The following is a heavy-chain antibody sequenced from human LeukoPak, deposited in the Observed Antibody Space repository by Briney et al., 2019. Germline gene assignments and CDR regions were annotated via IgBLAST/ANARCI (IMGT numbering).Heavy chain of an antibody. CDR3: TRDIVYLQLEY. Sequence: GGSLRLSCAASGFAFANYWMVWVRQAPGKGLEWVASIGKDGSEQAYADSVKGRFTISRDNARNSLYLQMSSLRAEDTATYYCTRDIVYLQLEYWGQGALVSVSS. V-gene: IGHV3-7*01. CDR2: IGKDGSEQ. D-gene: IGHD2-15*01. CDR1: GFAFANYW. J-gene: IGHJ4*02.